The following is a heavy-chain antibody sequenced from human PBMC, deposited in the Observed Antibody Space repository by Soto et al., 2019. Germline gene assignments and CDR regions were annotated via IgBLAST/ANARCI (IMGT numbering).Heavy chain of an antibody. V-gene: IGHV3-11*03. J-gene: IGHJ4*02. CDR3: ARTDWSDPIAVAGTGDYFDY. CDR2: ISSSSSYT. CDR1: GFTFSDYY. Sequence: GGSLRLSCAASGFTFSDYYMSWIRQAPGKGLEWVSYISSSSSYTNYADSVKGRFTISRDNAKNSLYLQMNSLRAEDTAVYYCARTDWSDPIAVAGTGDYFDYWGQGT. D-gene: IGHD6-19*01.